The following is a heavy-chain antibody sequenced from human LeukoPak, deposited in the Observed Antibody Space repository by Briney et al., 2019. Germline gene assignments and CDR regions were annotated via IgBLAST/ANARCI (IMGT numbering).Heavy chain of an antibody. CDR3: ARGGYSSSMFWID. Sequence: GGSLRLSCAASGFTFSSYSMNWVRQAPGKGLEWVSSISSSSSYIYYADSVKGRFTISRDNAKNSLYLEMNSLRADDTAMYYCARGGYSSSMFWIDWGQGTPVTVSS. CDR2: ISSSSSYI. J-gene: IGHJ4*02. CDR1: GFTFSSYS. V-gene: IGHV3-21*04. D-gene: IGHD6-13*01.